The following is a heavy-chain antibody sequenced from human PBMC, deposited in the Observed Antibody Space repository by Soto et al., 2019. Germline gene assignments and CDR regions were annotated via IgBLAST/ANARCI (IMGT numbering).Heavy chain of an antibody. D-gene: IGHD3-10*01. CDR2: IYYSGST. CDR1: GGSISSGGYY. V-gene: IGHV4-31*03. Sequence: LSLTCTVSGGSISSGGYYWSWIRQHPGKGLEWIGYIYYSGSTYYNPSLKSRVTISVDTSKNQFSLKLSSVTAADTAVYYCARDRLVRGVINHPYNWFDPWGQGTLVTVAS. CDR3: ARDRLVRGVINHPYNWFDP. J-gene: IGHJ5*02.